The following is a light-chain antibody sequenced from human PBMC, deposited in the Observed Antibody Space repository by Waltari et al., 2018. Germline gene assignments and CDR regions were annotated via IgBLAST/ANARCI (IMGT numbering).Light chain of an antibody. CDR2: DVN. V-gene: IGLV2-14*03. CDR1: SSDVGGYNY. Sequence: QSALTQPASVSGSPGQSITIPCTGTSSDVGGYNYVSWYQHHPGKVPKIMIYDVNDRPSGVSNRFSGSKSGNTASLTISGLQAEDEADYYCSSYRRSDIVVFGGGTKLTVL. CDR3: SSYRRSDIVV. J-gene: IGLJ2*01.